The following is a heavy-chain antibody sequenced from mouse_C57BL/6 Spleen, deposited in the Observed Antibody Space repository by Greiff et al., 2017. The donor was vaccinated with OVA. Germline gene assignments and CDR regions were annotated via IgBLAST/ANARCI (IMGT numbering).Heavy chain of an antibody. V-gene: IGHV5-17*01. CDR3: ARAYGNYAFAY. D-gene: IGHD2-1*01. J-gene: IGHJ3*01. Sequence: VQLKESGGDLVKPGGSLKLSCAASGFTFSDYGMHWVRQAPGKGLEWVAYISSGSSTIYYADTVKGRFTISRDNAKNTLFLQMTSLRSEDTAMYYCARAYGNYAFAYWGQGTLVTVSA. CDR2: ISSGSSTI. CDR1: GFTFSDYG.